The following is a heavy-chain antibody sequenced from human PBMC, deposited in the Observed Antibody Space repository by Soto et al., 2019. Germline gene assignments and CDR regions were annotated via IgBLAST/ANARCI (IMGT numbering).Heavy chain of an antibody. J-gene: IGHJ6*02. CDR2: IIPICGTA. V-gene: IGHV1-69*13. CDR1: GGTFSSYA. Sequence: SVKVSCKASGGTFSSYAISWVRQAPGQGLEWMGGIIPICGTANYAQKFQGRVTITADESTSTAYMELSSLRSEDTAVYYCARSITIFGVVIVLNYYYGMDVWGQGTTVTVSS. D-gene: IGHD3-3*01. CDR3: ARSITIFGVVIVLNYYYGMDV.